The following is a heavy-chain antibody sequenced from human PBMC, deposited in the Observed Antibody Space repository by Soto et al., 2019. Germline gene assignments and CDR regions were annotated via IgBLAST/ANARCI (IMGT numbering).Heavy chain of an antibody. CDR3: ARAFDVRSGYYGGLGY. V-gene: IGHV4-30-4*01. CDR2: IYYSGDT. J-gene: IGHJ4*02. D-gene: IGHD3-3*01. CDR1: GGSISRGDYY. Sequence: QVQLQESGPGLVKPSQTLSLTCTVSGGSISRGDYYWSWIRQPPGKGLEWIGYIYYSGDTYYNPSLKSRLTISLDTSKNQLSLKLNSVTAADTAVYYCARAFDVRSGYYGGLGYWGQGTLVTVSS.